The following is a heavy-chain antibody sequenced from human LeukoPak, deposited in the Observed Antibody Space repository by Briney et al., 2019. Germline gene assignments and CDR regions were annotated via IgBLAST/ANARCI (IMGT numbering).Heavy chain of an antibody. V-gene: IGHV4-39*01. J-gene: IGHJ3*02. Sequence: SETLSLTYTVSGGSISSKTYYWGWIRQPPGKGLEWIGSIFYSGSTYYNPSLKSRVTISVDTSKNQFSLKLTSVTAADTAVYYCARQDCSGGSCPDAFDIWGQGTMVTVSS. CDR3: ARQDCSGGSCPDAFDI. D-gene: IGHD2-15*01. CDR1: GGSISSKTYY. CDR2: IFYSGST.